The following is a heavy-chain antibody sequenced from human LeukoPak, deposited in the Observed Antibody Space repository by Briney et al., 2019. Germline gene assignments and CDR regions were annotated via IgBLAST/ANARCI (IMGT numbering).Heavy chain of an antibody. CDR3: ARRSVPYGDYEGGGAFDI. CDR2: IYYSGST. V-gene: IGHV4-59*08. CDR1: GDSIRSYY. D-gene: IGHD4-17*01. J-gene: IGHJ3*02. Sequence: SETLSLTCTVSGDSIRSYYWSWIRQPPGKGLEWIGYIYYSGSTNYNPSLKSRVTISVDTSKNQFSLKLSSVTAADTAVYYCARRSVPYGDYEGGGAFDIWGQGTMVTVSS.